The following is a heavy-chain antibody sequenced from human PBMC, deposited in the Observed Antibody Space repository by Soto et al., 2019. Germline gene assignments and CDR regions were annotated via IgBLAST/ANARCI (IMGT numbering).Heavy chain of an antibody. CDR2: IWYDGSGE. J-gene: IGHJ6*02. V-gene: IGHV3-33*01. CDR3: ARDQAGRPLPYYNYGMDV. D-gene: IGHD1-1*01. CDR1: GFTFRSYA. Sequence: QVQLVESGGGVVQPGTSLRLSCAASGFTFRSYAMHWVRQAPGKGLEWVAVIWYDGSGEYYVDSVKGRFTISRDNSKNSLYLQMNSLRAEDTAVYYCARDQAGRPLPYYNYGMDVWGQGTTVTVSS.